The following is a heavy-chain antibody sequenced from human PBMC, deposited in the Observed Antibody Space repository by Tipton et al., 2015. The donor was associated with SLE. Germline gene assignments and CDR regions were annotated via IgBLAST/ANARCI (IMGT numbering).Heavy chain of an antibody. CDR3: LGNAMITDD. CDR1: SDSISSYY. CDR2: IHTTGTV. V-gene: IGHV4-4*07. J-gene: IGHJ4*02. Sequence: TLSLTCSVSSDSISSYYWSWIRQPAGKGLEWIGRIHTTGTVNYNPSLKSRVTMSVDTSKNQFSLKLSSVTAADTAAYARLGNAMITDDWGQGTLVTVSS. D-gene: IGHD3-22*01.